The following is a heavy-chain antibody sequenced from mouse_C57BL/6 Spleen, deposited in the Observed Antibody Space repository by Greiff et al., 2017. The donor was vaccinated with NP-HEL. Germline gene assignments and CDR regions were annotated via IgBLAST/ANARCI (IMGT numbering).Heavy chain of an antibody. D-gene: IGHD2-1*01. CDR1: GYTFTDYC. CDR3: ASNYGFAY. Sequence: EVQLQQSGPELVKPGASVKISCKASGYTFTDYCMNWVKQSHGKSLEWIGDINPNNGGTSYNQKFKGKATLTVDKSSSTAYMELRSLTSEDSAVYYCASNYGFAYWGQGTLVTVSA. V-gene: IGHV1-26*01. J-gene: IGHJ3*01. CDR2: INPNNGGT.